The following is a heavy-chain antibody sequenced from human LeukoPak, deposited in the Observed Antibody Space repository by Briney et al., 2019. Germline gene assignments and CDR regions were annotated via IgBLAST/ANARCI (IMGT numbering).Heavy chain of an antibody. CDR1: GGTFSSYA. CDR3: ATPYYYDSSVYRMAYYYYMDV. Sequence: ASVKVSCKASGGTFSSYAISWVRQAPGQGLEWMGGIIPIFGTANYAQKFQGRVTITADKSTSTAYMELSSLRSEDTAVYYCATPYYYDSSVYRMAYYYYMDVWGKGTTVTVSS. V-gene: IGHV1-69*06. D-gene: IGHD3-22*01. J-gene: IGHJ6*03. CDR2: IIPIFGTA.